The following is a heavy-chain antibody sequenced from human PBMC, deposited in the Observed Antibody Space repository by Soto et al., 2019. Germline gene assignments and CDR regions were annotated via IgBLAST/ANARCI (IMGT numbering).Heavy chain of an antibody. J-gene: IGHJ4*02. V-gene: IGHV4-59*11. CDR3: ARVGSSGWSPDY. D-gene: IGHD6-19*01. CDR2: IFYSGSTTY. Sequence: QVQLQESGPGLVKPSDTLSLTCTVSGGSISGHYWIWIRQPPGEGMEWIGYIFYSGSTTYNNNPSLKSRVSISVGTSKNQFYLRLSSVTPADTALYYCARVGSSGWSPDYWGQGTLVTVSS. CDR1: GGSISGHY.